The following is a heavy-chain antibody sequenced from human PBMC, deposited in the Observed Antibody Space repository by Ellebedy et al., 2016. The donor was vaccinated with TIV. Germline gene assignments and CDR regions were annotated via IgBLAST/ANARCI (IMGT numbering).Heavy chain of an antibody. J-gene: IGHJ4*02. CDR2: MSYDGSSE. CDR1: GFTFTSYA. CDR3: ARRSTVTPDTGIDY. Sequence: GGSLRLXCAVSGFTFTSYAMHWVRQAPGKGLEWVAVMSYDGSSEFYADSVKGRVTISRDDSKNTLYLQMNSLRAEDTAVYYCARRSTVTPDTGIDYWGQGTRVTVSS. D-gene: IGHD3-16*02. V-gene: IGHV3-30-3*01.